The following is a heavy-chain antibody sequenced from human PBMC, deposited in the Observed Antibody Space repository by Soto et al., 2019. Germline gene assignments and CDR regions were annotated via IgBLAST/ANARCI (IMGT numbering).Heavy chain of an antibody. Sequence: QVQLVESGGGVVQPGRSLRLSCAASGFTFSSYGMHWVRQAPGKGLEWVAVIWYDGSNKYYADSVKGRFTISRDNSKNTLYLQMNSLRAEDTAVYYCARGDYGWGSALDYWGQGTLVTGSS. J-gene: IGHJ4*02. CDR3: ARGDYGWGSALDY. CDR2: IWYDGSNK. D-gene: IGHD3-16*01. V-gene: IGHV3-33*01. CDR1: GFTFSSYG.